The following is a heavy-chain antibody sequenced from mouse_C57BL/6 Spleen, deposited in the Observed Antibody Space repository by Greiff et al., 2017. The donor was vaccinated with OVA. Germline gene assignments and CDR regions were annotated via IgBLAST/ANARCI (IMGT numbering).Heavy chain of an antibody. CDR1: GYTFTSYW. J-gene: IGHJ1*03. D-gene: IGHD1-1*01. CDR2: INPSSGYT. V-gene: IGHV1-7*01. Sequence: QVQLQQSGAELAKPGASVKLSCKASGYTFTSYWMHWVKQRPGQGLEWIGNINPSSGYTKYNQKFKDKATLTADKSSSTAYMQLSRLTYEDAAVYYCSTPYYDGRSSWYFDVWGTGTTVTVSS. CDR3: STPYYDGRSSWYFDV.